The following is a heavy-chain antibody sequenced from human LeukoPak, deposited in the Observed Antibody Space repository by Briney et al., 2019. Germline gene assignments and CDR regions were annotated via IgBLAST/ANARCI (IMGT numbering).Heavy chain of an antibody. V-gene: IGHV1-69*05. Sequence: ASVKVSCKASGGTFSGNTVTWVRLAPGQGLEWMGTLMPTSGTEKYAQKFQGRVTITTDESTRTAYMELSSLKSEDTAVYYCARDLNGSYGDNWGQGTLVAVSS. D-gene: IGHD1-26*01. J-gene: IGHJ4*02. CDR2: LMPTSGTE. CDR3: ARDLNGSYGDN. CDR1: GGTFSGNT.